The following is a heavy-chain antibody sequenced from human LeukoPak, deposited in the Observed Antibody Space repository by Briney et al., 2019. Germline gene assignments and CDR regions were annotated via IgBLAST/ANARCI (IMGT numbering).Heavy chain of an antibody. Sequence: PGGSLRLSCAASGFTFISYGMHWVRQAPGKGLVWVSRINSGGSTTHYAASVKGRFTISRDTAKNTLYLQMNSLRAEDTAVYYCASGHHFYDWSGIYYWGQGTLVTVSS. D-gene: IGHD3-22*01. J-gene: IGHJ4*02. V-gene: IGHV3-74*01. CDR3: ASGHHFYDWSGIYY. CDR1: GFTFISYG. CDR2: INSGGSTT.